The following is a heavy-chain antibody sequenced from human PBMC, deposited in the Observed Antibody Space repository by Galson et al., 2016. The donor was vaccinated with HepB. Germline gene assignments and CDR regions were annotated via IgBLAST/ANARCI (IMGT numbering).Heavy chain of an antibody. CDR2: IKSDGSST. D-gene: IGHD2-21*01. CDR1: GFTLSNYW. Sequence: SLRLSCAASGFTLSNYWMDWVRQAPGKGLVWVSRIKSDGSSTSYADSVKGRFTISRDNAKNMLYLQMNSLRAEDTAVYYSAAYLGVWGQGTTVTVSS. J-gene: IGHJ6*02. V-gene: IGHV3-74*01. CDR3: AAYLGV.